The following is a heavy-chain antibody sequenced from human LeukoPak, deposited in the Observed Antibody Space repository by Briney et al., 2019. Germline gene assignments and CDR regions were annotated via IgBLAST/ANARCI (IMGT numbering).Heavy chain of an antibody. J-gene: IGHJ4*02. CDR3: ARGYAGYSN. V-gene: IGHV4-34*01. CDR2: INHSGST. CDR1: GGSFSGYY. Sequence: RPSETLSLTCAVYGGSFSGYYWSWIRQPPGKGLEWIGEINHSGSTNYNPSLKSRVTISVDTSKNQFSLKLSSVTAADTAVYYCARGYAGYSNWGQGTLVTVSS. D-gene: IGHD5-18*01.